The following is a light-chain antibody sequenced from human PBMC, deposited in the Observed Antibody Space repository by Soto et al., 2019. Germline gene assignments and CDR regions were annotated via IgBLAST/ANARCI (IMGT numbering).Light chain of an antibody. V-gene: IGLV2-14*01. CDR1: RSDVGGYNY. CDR3: SSYTSASTPLV. CDR2: DVS. J-gene: IGLJ2*01. Sequence: QSALTQPASVSGSPGQSITISCTGTRSDVGGYNYVSWYQQHPGKAPKVMIYDVSNRPSGVSNRFSGSKSGNTASLTISGLQAEDEADYYCSSYTSASTPLVFGGGTKLTVL.